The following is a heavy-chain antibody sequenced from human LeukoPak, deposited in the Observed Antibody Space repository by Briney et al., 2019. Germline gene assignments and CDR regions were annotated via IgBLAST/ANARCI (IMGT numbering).Heavy chain of an antibody. CDR3: ARGLGGSYYEAVDY. D-gene: IGHD1-26*01. J-gene: IGHJ4*02. CDR2: INPNSGGT. CDR1: GYTFTGYY. V-gene: IGHV1-2*02. Sequence: GASVKVSCKASGYTFTGYYMHWVRQAPGQGLEWMGWINPNSGGTNYAQKFQGRVTMTRNTSISTAYMELSSLRSEDTAVYYCARGLGGSYYEAVDYWGQGTLVTVSS.